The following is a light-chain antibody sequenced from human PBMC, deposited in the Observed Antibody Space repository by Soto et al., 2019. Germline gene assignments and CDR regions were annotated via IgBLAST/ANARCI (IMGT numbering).Light chain of an antibody. CDR2: GAS. J-gene: IGKJ5*01. V-gene: IGKV3-15*01. CDR1: QSVDGY. CDR3: QQYHKWPPIT. Sequence: MTQSTGSLAVCRGEIATLSFAASQSVDGYLAWYQQKPGQAPRLLIYGASTRATGVTARFRGGGSGTEFTLTICSLQSEDSAVYYCQQYHKWPPITFGQGTRLEI.